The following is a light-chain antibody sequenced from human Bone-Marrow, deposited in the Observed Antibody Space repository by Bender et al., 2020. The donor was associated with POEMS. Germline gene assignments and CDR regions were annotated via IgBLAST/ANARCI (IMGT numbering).Light chain of an antibody. V-gene: IGLV2-14*01. Sequence: QSALTQPASVSGSPGQSITISCTGTSSDVGGYNYVSWYQQHPGKAPKLMIYDVSNRPSGVSNRFSGSKSGNTASLTISELQAEDEADYLCSSYTNTNSLVFGGGTRLTV. CDR1: SSDVGGYNY. CDR2: DVS. J-gene: IGLJ2*01. CDR3: SSYTNTNSLV.